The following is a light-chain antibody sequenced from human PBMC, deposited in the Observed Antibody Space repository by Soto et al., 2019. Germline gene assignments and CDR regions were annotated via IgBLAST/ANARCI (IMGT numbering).Light chain of an antibody. Sequence: EIVMTQSPSTLSVSPGEGATLSCRASQSVSSNLAWYKKTPGQAPRIIIYDASNRATGIQDRVSGSGSWTDLTLNISRLEHEDFEVYYCKQRSNWPITFGQGTRLEIK. CDR2: DAS. V-gene: IGKV3-11*01. J-gene: IGKJ5*01. CDR1: QSVSSN. CDR3: KQRSNWPIT.